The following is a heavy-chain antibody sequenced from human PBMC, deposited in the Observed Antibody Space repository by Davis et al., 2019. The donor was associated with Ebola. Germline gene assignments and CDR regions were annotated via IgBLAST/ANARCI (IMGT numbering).Heavy chain of an antibody. D-gene: IGHD6-13*01. CDR2: IYHSGST. J-gene: IGHJ5*02. CDR3: ARGLFHSRWGYWFDP. V-gene: IGHV4-30-2*01. CDR1: GGSISSGGYS. Sequence: MPSETLSLTCAVSGGSISSGGYSWSWIRQPPGKGLEWIGYIYHSGSTNYNPSLKSRVTISVDTSKNQFSLKLSSVTAADTAVYYCARGLFHSRWGYWFDPWGQGTLVTVSS.